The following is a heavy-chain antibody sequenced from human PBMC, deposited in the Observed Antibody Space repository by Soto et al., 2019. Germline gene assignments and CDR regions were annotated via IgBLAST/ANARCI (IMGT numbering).Heavy chain of an antibody. J-gene: IGHJ3*02. CDR3: ARSLWKQLDPDDAFDI. D-gene: IGHD6-13*01. V-gene: IGHV1-18*01. Sequence: QVQLVQSGAEVKKPGASVKVSCKASGYTFTSYGISWVRQAPGQGLEWMGWISAYNGNTNYAQKLQGRVTMTTDTSTSTAYMELRSLRSNDTAVYYCARSLWKQLDPDDAFDIWGQGTMVTVSS. CDR2: ISAYNGNT. CDR1: GYTFTSYG.